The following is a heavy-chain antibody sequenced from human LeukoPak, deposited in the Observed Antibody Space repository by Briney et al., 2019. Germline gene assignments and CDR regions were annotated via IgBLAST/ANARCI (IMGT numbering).Heavy chain of an antibody. Sequence: SETLSLTCTVSDGSISSYFWSWIRQPPGKGLEWIGHIYYSGSTNYNPSLKSRVTISVDTSKNQFSLQLRPVTAADTAVYYCARDGGYSSGWPYFDYWGQGTLVPVSS. CDR3: ARDGGYSSGWPYFDY. J-gene: IGHJ4*02. CDR1: DGSISSYF. CDR2: IYYSGST. D-gene: IGHD6-19*01. V-gene: IGHV4-59*01.